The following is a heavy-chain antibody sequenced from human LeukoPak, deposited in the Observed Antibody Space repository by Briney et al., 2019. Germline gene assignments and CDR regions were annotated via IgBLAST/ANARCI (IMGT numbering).Heavy chain of an antibody. D-gene: IGHD3-22*01. J-gene: IGHJ5*02. Sequence: GGSLRLSCAASGFTFTNYAMSWVRQTPGKGLEWVAATVGSRPDTYHADSVKGRFTISRDNSKNTLYLQMNSLRAEDTAVYYCARAGYDSSGYSPLYNWFDPWGQGTLVTVSS. CDR1: GFTFTNYA. CDR2: TVGSRPDT. CDR3: ARAGYDSSGYSPLYNWFDP. V-gene: IGHV3-23*01.